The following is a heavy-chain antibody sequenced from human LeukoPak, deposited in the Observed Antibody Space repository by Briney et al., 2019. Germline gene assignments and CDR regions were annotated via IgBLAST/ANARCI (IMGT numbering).Heavy chain of an antibody. D-gene: IGHD5-24*01. CDR1: GFTFSSYS. J-gene: IGHJ4*02. Sequence: LVESGGGVVQPGRSLRLSCAASGFTFSSYSMNWVRQAPGKGLEWISYISTSSSTIYYADSMKGRFTISRDNAKNSLYLQMNSLSDEDTAVYYCAREGIDGYNYFDYWGQGTLVTVSS. CDR3: AREGIDGYNYFDY. V-gene: IGHV3-48*02. CDR2: ISTSSSTI.